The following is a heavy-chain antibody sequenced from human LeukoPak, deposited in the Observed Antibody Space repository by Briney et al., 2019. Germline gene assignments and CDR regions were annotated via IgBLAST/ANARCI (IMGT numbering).Heavy chain of an antibody. V-gene: IGHV1-69*04. J-gene: IGHJ4*02. CDR2: IIPTLGIA. CDR1: GYTFTGYY. CDR3: ARGRDGYNFVGH. D-gene: IGHD5-24*01. Sequence: SVKVSCKASGYTFTGYYMHWVRQAPGQGLEWMGRIIPTLGIANYAQKFQGRVTITADKSTSTAYMELSSLRSEDTAVYYCARGRDGYNFVGHWGQGTLVTVSS.